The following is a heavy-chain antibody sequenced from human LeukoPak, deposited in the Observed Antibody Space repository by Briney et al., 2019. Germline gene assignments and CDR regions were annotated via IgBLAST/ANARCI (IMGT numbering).Heavy chain of an antibody. J-gene: IGHJ5*02. CDR1: GYTFTIYG. CDR2: FSAYNGNT. CDR3: ARDGPSSTMVRGDTPIDWFDP. D-gene: IGHD3-10*01. V-gene: IGHV1-18*04. Sequence: GPVKVSCHASGYTFTIYGISRVRQPPGQGLEWMGWFSAYNGNTNYAQKLQGRVTMTTDTSTSTAYMELRSLRSDDTAVYYWARDGPSSTMVRGDTPIDWFDPWGQGTLVTVSS.